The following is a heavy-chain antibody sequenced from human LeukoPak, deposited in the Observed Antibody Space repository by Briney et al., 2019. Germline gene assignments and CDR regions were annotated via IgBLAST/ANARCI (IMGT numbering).Heavy chain of an antibody. CDR1: GFTFSSYA. CDR2: ISYDGSNK. CDR3: ARGLHPTFDY. V-gene: IGHV3-30*04. Sequence: PGGSLRLSCAASGFTFSSYAMHWVRQAPGKGLEWVAVISYDGSNKYYADSVKGRFTISRDNSKNTLYLQMNSLRAEDTAVYYCARGLHPTFDYWGQGTLVTVSS. J-gene: IGHJ4*02. D-gene: IGHD4-11*01.